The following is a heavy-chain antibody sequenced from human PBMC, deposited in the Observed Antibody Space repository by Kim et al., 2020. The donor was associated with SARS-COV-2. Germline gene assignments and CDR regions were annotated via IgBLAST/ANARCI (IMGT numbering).Heavy chain of an antibody. J-gene: IGHJ4*02. CDR1: GGSISSGDYY. CDR3: ASGGGYEPVDY. CDR2: IYYSGST. D-gene: IGHD5-12*01. Sequence: SETLSLTCTVSGGSISSGDYYWSWIRQPPGKGLEWIGYIYYSGSTYYNPSLKSRVTISVDTSKNQFSLKLSSVTAADTAVYYCASGGGYEPVDYWGQGTLVTVSS. V-gene: IGHV4-30-4*01.